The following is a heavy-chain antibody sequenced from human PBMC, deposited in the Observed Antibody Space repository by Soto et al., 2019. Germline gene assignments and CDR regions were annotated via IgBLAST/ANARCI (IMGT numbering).Heavy chain of an antibody. CDR1: SGSISSTIYS. V-gene: IGHV4-39*01. J-gene: IGHJ5*02. Sequence: SETLSLTCTVSSGSISSTIYSWDWIRQPPGKGLEWIGSIFYSGSTYYNPSLESRVTISVDTSKNQFSLTLTSVTAADTAVYYCARQCRGVTCHWFVPWGQGTLVTVSS. CDR2: IFYSGST. D-gene: IGHD2-15*01. CDR3: ARQCRGVTCHWFVP.